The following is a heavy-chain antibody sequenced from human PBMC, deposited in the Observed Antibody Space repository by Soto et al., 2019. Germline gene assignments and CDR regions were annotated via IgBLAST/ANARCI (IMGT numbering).Heavy chain of an antibody. J-gene: IGHJ5*02. V-gene: IGHV4-4*07. CDR2: VYATGTT. CDR1: GGSISKFY. CDR3: VRDGSKTLRDRCDP. Sequence: QVQLQESGPGVVKPSETLSLSCSVSGGSISKFYWSWIRKTAGKGLEWMGRVYATGTTDYNPSLRSRVTMSVDISKKTFSLRLTSVTAADTGVYYCVRDGSKTLRDRCDPWGKGKLVTVSS.